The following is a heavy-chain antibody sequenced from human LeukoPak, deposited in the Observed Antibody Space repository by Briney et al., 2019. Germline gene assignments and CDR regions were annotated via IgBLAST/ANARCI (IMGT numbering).Heavy chain of an antibody. D-gene: IGHD4-17*01. Sequence: SETLSLTCTVSGGSISSSSYYWGWLRQPPGTGLEWLGSIYYSGSTYYNPSLKSRVTISVDTSKNQFSLKLSSVTAADTAVYYCARSGYGGYFDYWGQGTLVTVS. CDR1: GGSISSSSYY. J-gene: IGHJ4*02. CDR3: ARSGYGGYFDY. V-gene: IGHV4-39*01. CDR2: IYYSGST.